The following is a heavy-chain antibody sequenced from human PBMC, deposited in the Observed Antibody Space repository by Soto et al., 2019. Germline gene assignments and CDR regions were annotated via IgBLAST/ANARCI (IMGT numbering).Heavy chain of an antibody. V-gene: IGHV4-59*01. CDR3: ARTDFWSGYLAQDV. D-gene: IGHD3-3*01. CDR2: IYYRGST. Sequence: SETLPLTCTASGGSISSYYWSWIRQPPGKGVEWIGCIYYRGSTNNSPSLKSRVTRSVDTAKIQCSLKLSSVTAADTAVYYCARTDFWSGYLAQDVWGQGTTGTVSS. CDR1: GGSISSYY. J-gene: IGHJ6*02.